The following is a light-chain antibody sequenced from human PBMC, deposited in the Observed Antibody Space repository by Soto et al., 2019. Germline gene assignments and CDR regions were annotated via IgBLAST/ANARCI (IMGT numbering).Light chain of an antibody. CDR2: KAS. CDR3: QQYNSYSRT. J-gene: IGKJ1*01. V-gene: IGKV1-5*03. CDR1: QSISSW. Sequence: DLQMTQSPSTLSASVGYRVTITCRASQSISSWLAWYQQKPGKAPKLVIYKASSLESGVPSRFSGSGSGTEFTLTISSLQPDDFATYYCQQYNSYSRTFGQGTKADNK.